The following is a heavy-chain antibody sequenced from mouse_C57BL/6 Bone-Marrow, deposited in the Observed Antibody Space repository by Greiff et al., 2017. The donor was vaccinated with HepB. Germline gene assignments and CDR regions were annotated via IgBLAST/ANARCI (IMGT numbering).Heavy chain of an antibody. J-gene: IGHJ3*01. Sequence: EVQLVESGGGLVQPGGSLKLSCAASGFTFSDYGMAWVRQAPRKGPEWVAFISNLAYSIYYADTVTGRFTISRENAKNTLYLEMSSLRSEDTAMYYCARRDDGYFAYWGQGTLVTVSA. CDR2: ISNLAYSI. V-gene: IGHV5-15*04. CDR1: GFTFSDYG. CDR3: ARRDDGYFAY. D-gene: IGHD2-3*01.